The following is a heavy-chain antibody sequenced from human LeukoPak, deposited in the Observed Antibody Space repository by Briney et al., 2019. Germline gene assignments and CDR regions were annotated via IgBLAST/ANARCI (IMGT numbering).Heavy chain of an antibody. D-gene: IGHD6-19*01. CDR2: IYYSGST. J-gene: IGHJ6*03. V-gene: IGHV4-30-4*08. Sequence: SQTLPLTCTVSGGSISSGDYYWSWIRQPPGKGLEWIGYIYYSGSTYYNPSLKSRVTISVDTSKNQFSLRLSSVTAADTAVYYCAGWGYSSGWQLYYYYMDVWGKGTTVTVSS. CDR3: AGWGYSSGWQLYYYYMDV. CDR1: GGSISSGDYY.